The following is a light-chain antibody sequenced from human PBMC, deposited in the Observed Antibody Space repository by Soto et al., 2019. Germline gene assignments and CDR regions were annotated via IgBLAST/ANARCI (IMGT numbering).Light chain of an antibody. CDR3: SSYTVSRTYV. V-gene: IGLV2-14*03. J-gene: IGLJ1*01. Sequence: QSVLTQPASVSGSPGQSITISCTGTSSDVGAFNFVSWHQQHPGKAPKLMIYNVYDRPSGVSYRFSGSKYGNTASLTISGLQGEDEADYYCSSYTVSRTYVSGTGTKV. CDR1: SSDVGAFNF. CDR2: NVY.